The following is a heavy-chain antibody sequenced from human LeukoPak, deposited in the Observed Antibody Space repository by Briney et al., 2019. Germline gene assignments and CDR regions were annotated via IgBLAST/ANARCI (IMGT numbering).Heavy chain of an antibody. V-gene: IGHV3-15*07. J-gene: IGHJ4*02. CDR1: GFTFSSAC. CDR3: ARGPATRVYYFDY. CDR2: IRTKSDGETV. D-gene: IGHD1-26*01. Sequence: GGSLRLSCAASGFTFSSACLSWVRQAPGKGLEWVGRIRTKSDGETVDYAAPVKGRFTISRDDSKNTLFLQMNSLKTEDTAVYYCARGPATRVYYFDYWGQGTLVTVSS.